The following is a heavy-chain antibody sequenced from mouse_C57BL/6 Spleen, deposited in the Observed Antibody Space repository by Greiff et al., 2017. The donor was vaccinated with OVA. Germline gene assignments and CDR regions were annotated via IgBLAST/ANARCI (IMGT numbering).Heavy chain of an antibody. CDR2: INPNNGGT. CDR3: ARMGQDAMDY. D-gene: IGHD3-3*01. J-gene: IGHJ4*01. V-gene: IGHV1-26*01. CDR1: GYTFTDYY. Sequence: VQLQQSGPELVKPGASVKISCKASGYTFTDYYMNWVKQSHGKSLEWIGDINPNNGGTSYNQKFKGKATLTVDKSSSTAYMELRSLTSEDSAVYYCARMGQDAMDYWGQGTSVTVSS.